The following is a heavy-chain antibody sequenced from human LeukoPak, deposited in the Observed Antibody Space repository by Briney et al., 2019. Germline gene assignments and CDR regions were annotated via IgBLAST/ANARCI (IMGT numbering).Heavy chain of an antibody. J-gene: IGHJ4*02. V-gene: IGHV3-21*01. Sequence: PGGSLRLSCAASGFTFSSYSMNWVRRAPGKGLEWFSSISSSSSYKYYADTVKGRFTISRDNAKNSLYLQMNSLRAEDTAVYYCAREAYDILTGYSYYFDYWGQGTLVTVSS. CDR1: GFTFSSYS. CDR2: ISSSSSYK. D-gene: IGHD3-9*01. CDR3: AREAYDILTGYSYYFDY.